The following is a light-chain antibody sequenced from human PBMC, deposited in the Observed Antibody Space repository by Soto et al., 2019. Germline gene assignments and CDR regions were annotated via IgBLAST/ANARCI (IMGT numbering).Light chain of an antibody. V-gene: IGKV1-33*01. CDR3: QQYDNVPLT. CDR2: DAS. CDR1: HDISAY. J-gene: IGKJ4*01. Sequence: DVQMTQSPSSLSASVGDRVTITCQASHDISAYLNWYQHKPGEAPKLLIYDASKLEAGVPSRFSGRGSGTDFTFSISSLQPKDIATYYCQQYDNVPLTFGGGTKVEIK.